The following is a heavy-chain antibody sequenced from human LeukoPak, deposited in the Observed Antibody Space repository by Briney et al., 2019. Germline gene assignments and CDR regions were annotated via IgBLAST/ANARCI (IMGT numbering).Heavy chain of an antibody. D-gene: IGHD3-22*01. Sequence: ASVKVSCKASGYTFTSYYMHWVRQAPGQGLEWMGWINPNSGGTNYAQKFQGRVTMTRDTSISTAYMELSRLRSDDTAVYYCARDSIRYDSTLDIWGQGTMVTVSS. J-gene: IGHJ3*02. CDR1: GYTFTSYY. CDR3: ARDSIRYDSTLDI. CDR2: INPNSGGT. V-gene: IGHV1-2*02.